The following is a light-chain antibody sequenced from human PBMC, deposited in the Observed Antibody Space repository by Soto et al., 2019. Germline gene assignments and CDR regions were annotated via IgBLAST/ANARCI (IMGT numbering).Light chain of an antibody. CDR1: QDITRW. CDR3: QQVKGFPLT. CDR2: AAS. J-gene: IGKJ4*01. V-gene: IGKV1-12*01. Sequence: DIQMTQSPSSVSAFVGDRVAITCRASQDITRWLAWYQKKPGEAPRLLIYAASSLYSGVPTRFSGSGTGTEFTLTITSLQPEDSAIYYCQQVKGFPLTFGGGTKVDIK.